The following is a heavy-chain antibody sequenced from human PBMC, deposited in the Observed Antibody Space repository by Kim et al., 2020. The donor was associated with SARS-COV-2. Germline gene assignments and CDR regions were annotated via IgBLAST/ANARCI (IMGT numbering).Heavy chain of an antibody. CDR3: ARVEVFFRGVIDY. D-gene: IGHD3-10*01. Sequence: YTPSLKRRITISVDTSKNQFSLKLSSVTAADTAVYYCARVEVFFRGVIDYWGQGTLVTVSS. J-gene: IGHJ4*02. V-gene: IGHV4-39*07.